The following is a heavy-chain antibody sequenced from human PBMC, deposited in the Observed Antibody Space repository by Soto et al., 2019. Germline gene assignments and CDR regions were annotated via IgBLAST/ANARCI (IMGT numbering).Heavy chain of an antibody. Sequence: PGGSLRLSCSASGLTFNSYAMYWVRQAPGKGLEYVSSISSNGGSTHYADSVKGRFTISRDNSKNTLYLQMNSLRAEDTAVYYCAKIPPPHGDRAFWGQGTLVTVSS. V-gene: IGHV3-64*04. D-gene: IGHD4-17*01. CDR3: AKIPPPHGDRAF. CDR1: GLTFNSYA. J-gene: IGHJ4*02. CDR2: ISSNGGST.